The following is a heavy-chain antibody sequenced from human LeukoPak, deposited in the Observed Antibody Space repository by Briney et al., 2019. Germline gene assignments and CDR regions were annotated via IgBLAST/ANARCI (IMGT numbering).Heavy chain of an antibody. J-gene: IGHJ4*02. CDR1: GYTFTDYY. D-gene: IGHD6-19*01. V-gene: IGHV1-69-2*01. CDR2: VDPEDGET. Sequence: GATVKISCKVSGYTFTDYYMHWVQQAPGKGLEWMGLVDPEDGETIYAEMFQGRVTITADTSTDTAYMELSSLRSEDTAVYYCATGIAVAGIPYYFDYWGQGTLVTVSS. CDR3: ATGIAVAGIPYYFDY.